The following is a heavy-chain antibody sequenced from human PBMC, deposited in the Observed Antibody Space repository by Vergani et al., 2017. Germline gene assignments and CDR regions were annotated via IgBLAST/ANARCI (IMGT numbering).Heavy chain of an antibody. V-gene: IGHV1-18*01. CDR3: SRCGYSYGYLGKLAFDI. D-gene: IGHD5-18*01. CDR1: GYTFTNYD. CDR2: ISTYNGNT. Sequence: QVQLVQSGAEVKKPGASVKVSCKASGYTFTNYDIGWVRQAPGQGLEWMGWISTYNGNTTYAQKLQGRVTMTTDTSTSTAYMELRSLRSDDTAVYYGSRCGYSYGYLGKLAFDIWGQGTMVTVSS. J-gene: IGHJ3*02.